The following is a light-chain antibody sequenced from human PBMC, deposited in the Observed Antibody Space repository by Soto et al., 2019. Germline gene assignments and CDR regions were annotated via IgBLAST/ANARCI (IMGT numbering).Light chain of an antibody. V-gene: IGKV3-15*01. Sequence: GRTQSTATLSVSPGGRATLSCRASQSISDTLAWYQQKPGQAPRLLIYGASTRAPGFPARFSGSGSGTDFTLTISRLEPEDFAVYYCQQYASSLWPFAQGTKVDIK. CDR2: GAS. CDR3: QQYASSLWP. J-gene: IGKJ1*01. CDR1: QSISDT.